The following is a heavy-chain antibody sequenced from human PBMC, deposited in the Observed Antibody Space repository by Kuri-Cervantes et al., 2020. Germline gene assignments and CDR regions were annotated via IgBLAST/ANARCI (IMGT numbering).Heavy chain of an antibody. V-gene: IGHV1-69*05. Sequence: SVKVSCKASGGTFSSYAISWVRQAPGQGPEWMGGIIPIFGTANYAQKFQGRVTITTDESTSTAYMELSSLRSEDTAVCYCARDKMDRGSESHFDYWGQGTLVTVSS. CDR2: IIPIFGTA. CDR1: GGTFSSYA. J-gene: IGHJ4*02. CDR3: ARDKMDRGSESHFDY. D-gene: IGHD3-10*01.